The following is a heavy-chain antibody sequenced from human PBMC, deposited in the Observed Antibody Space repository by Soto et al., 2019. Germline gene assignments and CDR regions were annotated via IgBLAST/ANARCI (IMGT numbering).Heavy chain of an antibody. J-gene: IGHJ4*02. CDR2: ISWDGGRT. D-gene: IGHD2-2*02. CDR3: AKDVCSGSTTSCYTRLDF. Sequence: LRLSCPPSPFTFGDYAMHCVRPPKGIQLEWVSLISWDGGRTYYADSVRGRFIVSRDSSKNSLYLQMSSLRVEDTALYYFAKDVCSGSTTSCYTRLDFWGQGALVTVSS. V-gene: IGHV3-43D*04. CDR1: PFTFGDYA.